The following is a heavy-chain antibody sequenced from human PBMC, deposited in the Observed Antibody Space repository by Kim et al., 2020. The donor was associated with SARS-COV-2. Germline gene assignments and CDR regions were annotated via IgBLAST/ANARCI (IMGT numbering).Heavy chain of an antibody. Sequence: PGSVKGRFTISRENAKNSLYLQMNSLRAGDTSVYYCARGAVPNGGGAFDIWGQGTMVTVSS. V-gene: IGHV3-13*01. D-gene: IGHD6-19*01. CDR3: ARGAVPNGGGAFDI. J-gene: IGHJ3*02.